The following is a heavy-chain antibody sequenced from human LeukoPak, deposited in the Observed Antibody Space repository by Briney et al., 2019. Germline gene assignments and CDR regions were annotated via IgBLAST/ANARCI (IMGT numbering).Heavy chain of an antibody. CDR3: ARVRDGYNNDAFDI. Sequence: GASVKVSCKASGGTFSSYAISWVRQAPGQGLEWMGRIIPILGIANYAQKFQGRVTITADKSTSTAYMELSSLRSEDTAVYYCARVRDGYNNDAFDIWGQGTMVTVSS. D-gene: IGHD5-24*01. CDR2: IIPILGIA. J-gene: IGHJ3*02. CDR1: GGTFSSYA. V-gene: IGHV1-69*04.